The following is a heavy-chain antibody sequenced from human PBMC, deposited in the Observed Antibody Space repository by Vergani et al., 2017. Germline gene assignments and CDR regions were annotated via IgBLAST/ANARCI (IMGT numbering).Heavy chain of an antibody. J-gene: IGHJ6*04. Sequence: EVQLLESGGDLVQPGGSLRLSCAASGFTFNQYAMNWVRQAPGKGLEWVSGISGSGVRTDYAGSVKGRLTISRDSSKNTLYLQMNRLSAGDTAVYYCANANPQNSGYDYLYCDLAMNVGGKGTTVTFSS. CDR1: GFTFNQYA. V-gene: IGHV3-23*01. D-gene: IGHD5-12*01. CDR2: ISGSGVRT. CDR3: ANANPQNSGYDYLYCDLAMNV.